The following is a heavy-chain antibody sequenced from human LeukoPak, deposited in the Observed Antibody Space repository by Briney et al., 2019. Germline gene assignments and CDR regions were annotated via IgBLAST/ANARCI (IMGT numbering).Heavy chain of an antibody. J-gene: IGHJ6*03. CDR2: ISSSSSTI. CDR1: GFTFSSYS. CDR3: ASLTEHYDFWSGNYYYYMDV. V-gene: IGHV3-48*01. D-gene: IGHD3-3*01. Sequence: AGSLRLSCAASGFTFSSYSMNWVRQAPGKGLEWVSYISSSSSTIYYADSVKGRFTISGDNAKNSLYLQMNSLRAEDTAVYYCASLTEHYDFWSGNYYYYMDVWGKGTTVTVSS.